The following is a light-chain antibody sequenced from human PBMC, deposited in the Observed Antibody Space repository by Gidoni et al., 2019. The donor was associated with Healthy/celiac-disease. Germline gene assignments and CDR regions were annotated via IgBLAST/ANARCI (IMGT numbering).Light chain of an antibody. CDR1: ALPMRY. CDR3: QSADSSGTYEV. Sequence: SYELTQPPSVSVSPGQTARIPCSGDALPMRYAYWYPQKPGRAPVLVIYKERERPSGIPERFSGSSSGTTVTLTISGVQAEDEADYYCQSADSSGTYEVFGTGTKVTVL. V-gene: IGLV3-25*03. J-gene: IGLJ1*01. CDR2: KER.